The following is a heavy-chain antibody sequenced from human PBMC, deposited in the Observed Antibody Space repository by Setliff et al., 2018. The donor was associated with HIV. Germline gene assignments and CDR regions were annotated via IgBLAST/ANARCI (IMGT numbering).Heavy chain of an antibody. J-gene: IGHJ4*02. Sequence: SETLSLTCTVSGGSISSGGYYWSWIRQHPGKGLEWVGYIHYSGNTYNNPSLNSRISISVDMSKNKFSLKLSSLTAADTAVYYCARGGLGVVTSFDSWGPGTLVTVSS. CDR3: ARGGLGVVTSFDS. D-gene: IGHD3-3*01. CDR1: GGSISSGGYY. CDR2: IHYSGNT. V-gene: IGHV4-31*03.